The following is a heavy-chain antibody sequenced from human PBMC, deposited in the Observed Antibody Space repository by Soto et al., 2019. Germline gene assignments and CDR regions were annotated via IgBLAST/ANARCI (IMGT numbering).Heavy chain of an antibody. CDR2: ISSSSSYI. Sequence: GGSLRLSCAASGFTFSSYSMNWVRQAPGKGLEWVSSISSSSSYIYYADSVKGRFTISRDNAKNSLYLQMNSLRAEDTAVYYCARDSRSGSYSGTDYWGQGTLVTVSS. V-gene: IGHV3-21*01. D-gene: IGHD1-26*01. J-gene: IGHJ4*02. CDR3: ARDSRSGSYSGTDY. CDR1: GFTFSSYS.